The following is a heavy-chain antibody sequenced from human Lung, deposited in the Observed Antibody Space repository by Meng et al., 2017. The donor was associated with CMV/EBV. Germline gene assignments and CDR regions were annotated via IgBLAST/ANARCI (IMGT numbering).Heavy chain of an antibody. Sequence: ASXXVSXKASGYTFNNYAIITWVRQAPGEGLEWMGQISTYTGNTIYAQKLQGRVTMTTDTSTSTAYMELRSLRSDDSSVYYCAREYDGSGNYGMDVWAQGTXVTVSS. CDR2: ISTYTGNT. V-gene: IGHV1-18*01. J-gene: IGHJ6*02. CDR1: GYTFNNYA. CDR3: AREYDGSGNYGMDV. D-gene: IGHD3-22*01.